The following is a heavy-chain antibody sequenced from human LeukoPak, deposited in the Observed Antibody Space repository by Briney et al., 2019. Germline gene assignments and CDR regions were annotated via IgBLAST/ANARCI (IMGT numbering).Heavy chain of an antibody. CDR2: ISYDGSNK. CDR3: ARGNWNTLYFDY. D-gene: IGHD1-1*01. J-gene: IGHJ4*02. Sequence: GGSLRLSCAASGFSLSSYAMHWVRQAPGKGLEWVAVISYDGSNKYYADSVKGRFTISRDNSKNTLYLQMNSLRAEDTAVYYCARGNWNTLYFDYWGQGTLVTVSS. V-gene: IGHV3-30*01. CDR1: GFSLSSYA.